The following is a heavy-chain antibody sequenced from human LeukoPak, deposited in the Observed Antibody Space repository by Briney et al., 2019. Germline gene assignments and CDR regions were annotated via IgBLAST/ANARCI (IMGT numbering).Heavy chain of an antibody. V-gene: IGHV3-48*02. CDR3: ASGWYYFDY. D-gene: IGHD6-19*01. J-gene: IGHJ4*02. Sequence: PGGSLRLSCAASGLTFTNAWMSWVRQAPGKGLEWVSYISSSSNTIYYADSVKGRFTISRDNAKNSLYLQMNSLRDEDTAVYYCASGWYYFDYWGQGTLVTVSS. CDR1: GLTFTNAW. CDR2: ISSSSNTI.